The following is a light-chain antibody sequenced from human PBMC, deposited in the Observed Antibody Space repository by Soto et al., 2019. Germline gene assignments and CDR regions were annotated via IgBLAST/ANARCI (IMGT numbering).Light chain of an antibody. V-gene: IGKV1-39*01. Sequence: DIQLTQSPSSLLGSLGDKATITGRASQSIRSYLNWVQQKPGKPPTLLIYDASSLQTGVPPRFSGSGAGTEFSLPISSLQPEDFSTYYCQQSYSTPPWTFGQGTKVDIK. CDR3: QQSYSTPPWT. CDR1: QSIRSY. J-gene: IGKJ1*01. CDR2: DAS.